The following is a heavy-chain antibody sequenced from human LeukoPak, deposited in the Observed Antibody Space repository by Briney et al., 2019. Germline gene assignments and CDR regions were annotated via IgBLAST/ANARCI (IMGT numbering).Heavy chain of an antibody. V-gene: IGHV1-46*01. CDR1: GYTFTNSY. CDR3: ALPVSSTDAFDI. Sequence: ASVKVSCKASGYTFTNSYIHWVRQAPGQVLEWMGLINPDGGNTNYAQNFQGRVTLTRDTSTSTVYMELSSLRSEDTAVYYCALPVSSTDAFDIWGQGTMVTVSS. CDR2: INPDGGNT. D-gene: IGHD2-2*01. J-gene: IGHJ3*02.